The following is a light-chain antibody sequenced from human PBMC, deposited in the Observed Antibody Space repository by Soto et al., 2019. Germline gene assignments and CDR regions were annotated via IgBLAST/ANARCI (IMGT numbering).Light chain of an antibody. V-gene: IGLV1-51*01. CDR2: DNN. Sequence: QSVLTQPPSVSAAPGQKVTISCSGSSSNIGNNYVSWYQQLPGTAPKLLIYDNNQRPSGIPDRFSGSKSGTSATLAITGLLTGDEADYYCGTWDSSLSAVVFGGGTKLTVL. J-gene: IGLJ3*02. CDR3: GTWDSSLSAVV. CDR1: SSNIGNNY.